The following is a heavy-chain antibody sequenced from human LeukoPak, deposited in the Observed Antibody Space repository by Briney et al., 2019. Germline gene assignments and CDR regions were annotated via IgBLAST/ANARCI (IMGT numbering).Heavy chain of an antibody. CDR3: ARDLSLGRHDDGEPFDY. CDR1: GYTFTNHG. Sequence: ASVKVSCTTSGYTFTNHGISWVRQAPGQGLEWMGWISGYNGNTNYVQKFRGRVTMTTDTSTSTAYMELRSLSSDDTAVYYCARDLSLGRHDDGEPFDYWGQGTLVTVSA. CDR2: ISGYNGNT. J-gene: IGHJ4*02. D-gene: IGHD4-17*01. V-gene: IGHV1-18*01.